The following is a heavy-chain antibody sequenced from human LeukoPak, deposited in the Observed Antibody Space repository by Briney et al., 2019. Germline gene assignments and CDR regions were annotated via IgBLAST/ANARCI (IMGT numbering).Heavy chain of an antibody. D-gene: IGHD4-17*01. V-gene: IGHV3-48*04. CDR2: ISSSGSTI. CDR1: GFTFSSST. Sequence: GGSLRLFCVASGFTFSSSTMNWGRQAPGKGLEWVSYISSSGSTIYYADSVKGRFTISRDNAKNSLYLQMNSLRAEDTAVYYRARGYGDYGGWFDPWGQGTLVTVSS. CDR3: ARGYGDYGGWFDP. J-gene: IGHJ5*02.